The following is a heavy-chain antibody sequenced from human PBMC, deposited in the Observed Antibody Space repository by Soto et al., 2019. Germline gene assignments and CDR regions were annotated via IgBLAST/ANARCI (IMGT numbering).Heavy chain of an antibody. V-gene: IGHV3-30-3*01. CDR1: GFTFSSYA. CDR2: ISYDGSNK. Sequence: GGSLRLSCAASGFTFSSYAMHWVRQAPGKGLEWVAVISYDGSNKYYADSVKGRFTISRDNSKNTLYLQMNSLRAEDTAVYYCATDSGSYDYYYYYGMDVWGQGTTVTVSS. D-gene: IGHD1-26*01. CDR3: ATDSGSYDYYYYYGMDV. J-gene: IGHJ6*02.